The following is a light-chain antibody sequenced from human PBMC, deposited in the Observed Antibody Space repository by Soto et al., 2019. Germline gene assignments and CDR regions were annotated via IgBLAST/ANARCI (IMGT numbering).Light chain of an antibody. V-gene: IGKV1-33*01. CDR2: DAS. J-gene: IGKJ3*01. Sequence: DIQMTQSPSSLSASVGDRVTITCQASQDITNYLNWYQQNPGKAPNLLIYDASTLATGVPSRFSGRGSGTHFTFPLSCPQLEDIATCYCQQYDTLRVTFGPGTKVDIK. CDR1: QDITNY. CDR3: QQYDTLRVT.